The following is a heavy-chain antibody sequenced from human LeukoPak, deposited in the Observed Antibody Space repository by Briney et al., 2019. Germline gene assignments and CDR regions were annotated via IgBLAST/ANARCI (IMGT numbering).Heavy chain of an antibody. CDR1: GSTFSDQY. J-gene: IGHJ3*02. Sequence: GGSLRLSCAASGSTFSDQYMDWVRQAPGKGLQWVGRTGNKASRYTTEYAGSVEGRFTISRDDSKNSLYLQMNSLKTEDTALYYCTRGYSGRSAYAFDIWGQGTMVTVSS. CDR3: TRGYSGRSAYAFDI. CDR2: TGNKASRYTT. V-gene: IGHV3-72*01. D-gene: IGHD1-26*01.